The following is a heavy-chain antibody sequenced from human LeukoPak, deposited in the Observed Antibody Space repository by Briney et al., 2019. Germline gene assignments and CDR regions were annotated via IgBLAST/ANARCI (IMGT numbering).Heavy chain of an antibody. Sequence: GSLRLSCAASGFTFSSYAMSWVRQAPGKGLEWVSTISGSGGKTYYADSVKGRFTISRDNSKNTLYLQMNSLRAEDTAVYYCAKAHYYDSSGYPRNYYYYGMDVWGQGTTVTVSS. CDR1: GFTFSSYA. J-gene: IGHJ6*02. CDR3: AKAHYYDSSGYPRNYYYYGMDV. CDR2: ISGSGGKT. D-gene: IGHD3-22*01. V-gene: IGHV3-23*01.